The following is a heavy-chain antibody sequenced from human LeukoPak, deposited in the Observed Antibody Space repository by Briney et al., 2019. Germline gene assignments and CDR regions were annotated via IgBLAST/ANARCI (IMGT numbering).Heavy chain of an antibody. CDR3: AKGTSRFGEN. CDR2: ISWNSGSI. V-gene: IGHV3-9*01. J-gene: IGHJ4*02. Sequence: GGSLRLSCAASGFTFDDYAMHWVRQAPGKGLEWVSGISWNSGSIGYADSVKGRFTISRDNAKNSLHLQMNSLRAEDTALYYCAKGTSRFGENWGQGTLVTVSS. D-gene: IGHD3-10*02. CDR1: GFTFDDYA.